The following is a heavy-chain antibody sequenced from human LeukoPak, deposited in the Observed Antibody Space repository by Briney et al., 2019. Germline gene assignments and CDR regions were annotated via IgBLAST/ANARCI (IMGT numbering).Heavy chain of an antibody. Sequence: SETLSLTCTVSGGSISNYFWSWIRQPPGKGLEWIGFITYSGSTDHNPSLKSRVTISVDTSKNQFSLKLSSVTAADTAVYYCARARVATMIAVVTMSPPRGLDYWGQGTLVTVSS. CDR1: GGSISNYF. V-gene: IGHV4-59*12. D-gene: IGHD3-22*01. CDR2: ITYSGST. CDR3: ARARVATMIAVVTMSPPRGLDY. J-gene: IGHJ4*02.